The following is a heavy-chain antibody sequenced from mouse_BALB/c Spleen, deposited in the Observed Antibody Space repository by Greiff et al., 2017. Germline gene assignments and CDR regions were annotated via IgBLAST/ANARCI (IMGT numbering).Heavy chain of an antibody. CDR2: ISSGSSTI. V-gene: IGHV5-17*02. CDR3: ARRGSSFAMDY. D-gene: IGHD1-1*01. Sequence: EVHLVESGGGLVQPGGSRKLSCAASGFTFSSFGMHWVRQAPEKGLEWVAYISSGSSTIYYADTVKGRFTISRDNPKNTLFLQMTSLRSEDTAMYYCARRGSSFAMDYWGQGTSVTVSS. CDR1: GFTFSSFG. J-gene: IGHJ4*01.